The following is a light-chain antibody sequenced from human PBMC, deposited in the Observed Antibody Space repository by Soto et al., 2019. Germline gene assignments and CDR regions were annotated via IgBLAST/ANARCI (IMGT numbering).Light chain of an antibody. J-gene: IGLJ1*01. CDR1: SSDVGAYDY. CDR2: EVS. Sequence: QSALTQPASVSGSPGQSITISCTGTSSDVGAYDYVSWYQQHPDKAPKLMIYEVSHRPSGVSNRFYGSKSVNTATLTISGLQAEDEADYYCSSYTSRSTRVFGTGTKLTVL. CDR3: SSYTSRSTRV. V-gene: IGLV2-14*03.